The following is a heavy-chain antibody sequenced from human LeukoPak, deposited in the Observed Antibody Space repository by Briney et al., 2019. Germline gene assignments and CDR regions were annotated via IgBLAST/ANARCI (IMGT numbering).Heavy chain of an antibody. CDR2: VYNSGST. V-gene: IGHV4-38-2*02. J-gene: IGHJ4*02. D-gene: IGHD2-8*01. Sequence: PSETLSLTCTVSDYSISSASFWGWIRQPPGKGLEWIGTVYNSGSTHYNASLKSRPTISVDTSKNQFSLKLSSVTAADTAVYYCARGYYYSFDYWGQGTLVTASS. CDR3: ARGYYYSFDY. CDR1: DYSISSASF.